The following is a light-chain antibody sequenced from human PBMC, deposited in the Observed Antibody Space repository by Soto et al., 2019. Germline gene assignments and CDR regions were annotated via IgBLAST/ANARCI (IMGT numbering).Light chain of an antibody. Sequence: EIVMTQYPATLSVSLGERTTLSCRASQSVRSSLAWYQQKPGQAPRLLIYDASTRAPGIPARFSGSGSGTELTLTISSLQSDDFAVYHCQQYNNWPPTFGHGTRLEIK. CDR3: QQYNNWPPT. CDR1: QSVRSS. V-gene: IGKV3-15*01. CDR2: DAS. J-gene: IGKJ5*01.